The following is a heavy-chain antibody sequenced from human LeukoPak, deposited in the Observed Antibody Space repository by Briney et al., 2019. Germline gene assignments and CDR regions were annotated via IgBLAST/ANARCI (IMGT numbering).Heavy chain of an antibody. CDR3: ANSPRRCSSTSCFFDY. CDR1: GYTFTSYG. V-gene: IGHV1-18*01. D-gene: IGHD2-2*01. Sequence: ASVKVSCKASGYTFTSYGISWVRQAPGQGLEWMGWISAYNGNTNYAQKLQGRVTMTTDTSTSTAYMELRSLRSDDTAVYYCANSPRRCSSTSCFFDYWGQGTLVTVSS. J-gene: IGHJ4*02. CDR2: ISAYNGNT.